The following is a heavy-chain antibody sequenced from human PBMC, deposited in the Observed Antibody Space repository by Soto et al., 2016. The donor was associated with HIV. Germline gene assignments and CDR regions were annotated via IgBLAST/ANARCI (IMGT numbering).Heavy chain of an antibody. CDR2: ISWDGGST. CDR3: AKDIRGLGTIFGIGGYYYYYYMDV. V-gene: IGHV3-43*01. J-gene: IGHJ6*03. Sequence: EVQLVESGGVVVQPGGSLRLSCAASGFTFDDYTMHWVRQAPGKGLEWVSLISWDGGSTYYADSVKGRFTISRDNSKNSLYLQMNSLRTEDTALYYCAKDIRGLGTIFGIGGYYYYYYMDVWGKGTTVTVSS. CDR1: GFTFDDYT. D-gene: IGHD3-3*01.